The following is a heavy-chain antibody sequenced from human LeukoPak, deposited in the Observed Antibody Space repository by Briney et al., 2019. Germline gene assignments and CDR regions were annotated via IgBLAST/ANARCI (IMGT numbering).Heavy chain of an antibody. V-gene: IGHV1-69*05. Sequence: VASVKVSCKASGGTFSSYAISWVRQAPGQGLEWMGGIIPIFGTANYAQKFQGRVTITTDESTSTAYMELSSLRSEDTAVYYCARPYGYGYNYFQHWGQGTLVTVSS. CDR3: ARPYGYGYNYFQH. J-gene: IGHJ1*01. D-gene: IGHD5-18*01. CDR1: GGTFSSYA. CDR2: IIPIFGTA.